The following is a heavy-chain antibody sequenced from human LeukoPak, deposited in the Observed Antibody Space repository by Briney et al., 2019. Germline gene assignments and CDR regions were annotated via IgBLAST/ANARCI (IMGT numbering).Heavy chain of an antibody. V-gene: IGHV4-59*11. D-gene: IGHD3-22*01. CDR1: GDSITSHY. Sequence: PSETLSLTCNVSGDSITSHYWNWIRQPPGKGLEWIGYIYYTGITKYNPSLTSRVSMSVDTSKNQFFLKMNSVTAADTAVYHCARSVDYFDNTGPHMMFGYWGQGSLVTVSS. J-gene: IGHJ4*02. CDR2: IYYTGIT. CDR3: ARSVDYFDNTGPHMMFGY.